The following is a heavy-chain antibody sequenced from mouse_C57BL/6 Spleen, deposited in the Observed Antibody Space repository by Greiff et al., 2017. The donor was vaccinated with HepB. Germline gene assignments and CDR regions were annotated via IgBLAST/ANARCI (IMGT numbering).Heavy chain of an antibody. J-gene: IGHJ3*01. Sequence: QVQLQQSGAELARPGASVKMSCKASGYTFTSYTMHWVNQRPGQGLEWIGYINPSSGYTKYNQKFKDKATLTADKSSSTAYMQLSSLTSEDSAVYYCARKDYDEAWFAYWGQGTLVTVSA. D-gene: IGHD2-4*01. CDR2: INPSSGYT. CDR1: GYTFTSYT. CDR3: ARKDYDEAWFAY. V-gene: IGHV1-4*01.